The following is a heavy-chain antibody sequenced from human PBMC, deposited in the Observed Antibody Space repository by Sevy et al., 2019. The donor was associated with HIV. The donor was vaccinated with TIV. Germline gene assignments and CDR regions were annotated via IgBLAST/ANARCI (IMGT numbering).Heavy chain of an antibody. V-gene: IGHV3-33*01. CDR2: IWFDGSNT. D-gene: IGHD3-16*01. J-gene: IGHJ4*02. CDR3: ARDPRMFGDYLLAFFDY. CDR1: GFTFSSYG. Sequence: GGSLRLSCAASGFTFSSYGMHWVRQAPGKGLEWVAVIWFDGSNTYYADSVKGRFTISRDNSKNTVFLQMDSLRAEDTAIYYCARDPRMFGDYLLAFFDYWGQGTLVTVSS.